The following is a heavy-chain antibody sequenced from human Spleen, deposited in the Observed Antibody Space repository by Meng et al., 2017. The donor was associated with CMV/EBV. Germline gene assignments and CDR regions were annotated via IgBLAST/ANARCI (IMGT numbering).Heavy chain of an antibody. CDR3: AREAVFGLGYYGMDV. Sequence: SETLSLTCTVSGSSINSSSYYWAWIRQPPGKGLEWIGSIYHIGRSDYNPSLKSRVTTLVDTSNNQVSLRLSSVTAADTAVYYCAREAVFGLGYYGMDVWGQGTTVTVSS. V-gene: IGHV4-39*07. CDR1: GSSINSSSYY. J-gene: IGHJ6*02. CDR2: IYHIGRS. D-gene: IGHD3/OR15-3a*01.